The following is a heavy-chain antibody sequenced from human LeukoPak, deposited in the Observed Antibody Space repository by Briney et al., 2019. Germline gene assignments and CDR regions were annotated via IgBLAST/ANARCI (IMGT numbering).Heavy chain of an antibody. CDR1: GYTFTTYD. J-gene: IGHJ4*02. CDR3: SLSLWYYNSSSYYLFDD. V-gene: IGHV1-8*01. Sequence: ASVKLSCTASGYTFTTYDITWVRQATGQGLEWMGWMNTKIGITAYTQKFQGRVTITRNNYIPTTYIELSSLRSEATAVYYFSLSLWYYNSSSYYLFDDWGQGTLVTVSS. D-gene: IGHD3-22*01. CDR2: MNTKIGIT.